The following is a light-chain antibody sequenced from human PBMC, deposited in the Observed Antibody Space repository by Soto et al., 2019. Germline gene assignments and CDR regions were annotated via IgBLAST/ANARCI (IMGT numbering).Light chain of an antibody. J-gene: IGKJ4*01. Sequence: EIVLTQSPGTLSLSPGERATLSCRASQSVSSSYLACYQQKPGQAPRLRIYGASSRATGIPDRFSGSGSGTDFTLTISRLEPEDFAVYYCQQYGSSPITFGGGTKVEIK. CDR2: GAS. CDR1: QSVSSSY. CDR3: QQYGSSPIT. V-gene: IGKV3-20*01.